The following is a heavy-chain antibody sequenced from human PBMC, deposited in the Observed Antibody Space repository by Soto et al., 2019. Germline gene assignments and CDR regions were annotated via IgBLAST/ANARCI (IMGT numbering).Heavy chain of an antibody. D-gene: IGHD6-13*01. CDR3: ARGPSTAVPDY. J-gene: IGHJ4*02. CDR1: GFAFSGYS. CDR2: ISSSSTYT. V-gene: IGHV3-21*03. Sequence: GGSLRLSCVASGFAFSGYSMNWVRQAPGKGLEWVSSISSSSTYTYYGDSVRGRFTIPRDNGKKSLYLQMNSLRVDDTAVYYCARGPSTAVPDYWGQGTLVTVSS.